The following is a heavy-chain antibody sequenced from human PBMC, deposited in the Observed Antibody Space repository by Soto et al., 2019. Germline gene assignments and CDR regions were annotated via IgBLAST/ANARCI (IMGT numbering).Heavy chain of an antibody. D-gene: IGHD2-21*02. Sequence: EGSQRVSWAASGFILSRDLMHWVRQVPGKGLEWVSRIYCDGSITNYADSVKGRFTISRDNTKNPLYLQMSSLRPEDPAVYYCTRLQTAEAGPLNWGQGTLVTVFS. CDR3: TRLQTAEAGPLN. V-gene: IGHV3-74*01. CDR2: IYCDGSIT. J-gene: IGHJ4*02. CDR1: GFILSRDL.